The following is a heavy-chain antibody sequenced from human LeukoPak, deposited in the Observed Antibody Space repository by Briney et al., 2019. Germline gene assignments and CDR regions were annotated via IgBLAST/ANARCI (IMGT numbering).Heavy chain of an antibody. D-gene: IGHD6-25*01. CDR3: ARQAVYYYYGMDV. Sequence: VSVKVSCKASGYTFTGYYIHWVRQGPGQGLEWMGWINPNSGGANYAQKFQGRVTMARDTSISTAYMELTRLNSDDTAVYYCARQAVYYYYGMDVWGQGSTVPVS. V-gene: IGHV1-2*02. CDR2: INPNSGGA. J-gene: IGHJ6*02. CDR1: GYTFTGYY.